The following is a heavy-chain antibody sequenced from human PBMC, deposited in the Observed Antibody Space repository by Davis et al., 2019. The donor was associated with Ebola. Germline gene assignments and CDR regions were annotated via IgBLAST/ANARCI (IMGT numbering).Heavy chain of an antibody. V-gene: IGHV3-23*01. D-gene: IGHD5-24*01. J-gene: IGHJ4*02. CDR2: IDGGDGTT. Sequence: GGSLRLSCTGSEFTFNFYVMNWVRQAPGKGLEWVSAIDGGDGTTYYADSVRGRFTISRDNSRKTLYLQMNSLRDDDTAVYYYAKDRRGYNSAADYWGQGTLVTVSS. CDR3: AKDRRGYNSAADY. CDR1: EFTFNFYV.